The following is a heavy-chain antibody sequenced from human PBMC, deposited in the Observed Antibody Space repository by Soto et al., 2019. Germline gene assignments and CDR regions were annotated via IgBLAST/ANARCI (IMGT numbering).Heavy chain of an antibody. V-gene: IGHV1-24*01. D-gene: IGHD1-26*01. J-gene: IGHJ4*02. Sequence: QVQLVQSGAEVKKPGASVKVSCKASGNTLTERFVHWVRQAPGKGLEWMGGFDPENGENGDPIYALKSQGRVTVTEDTSTDTTYMELRGLRSEDTAVYYCATSKWKLPFDPYFDYWGQGTLVTVSS. CDR2: FDPENGENGDP. CDR3: ATSKWKLPFDPYFDY. CDR1: GNTLTERF.